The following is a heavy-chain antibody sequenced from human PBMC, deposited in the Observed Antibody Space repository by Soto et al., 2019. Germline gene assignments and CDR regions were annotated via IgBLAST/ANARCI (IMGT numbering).Heavy chain of an antibody. V-gene: IGHV3-33*01. CDR3: ARGGWSLEWLLYDFDY. D-gene: IGHD3-3*01. Sequence: QVQLVESGGGVVQPGRSLRLSCAASGFTFSSYGMHWVRQAPGKGLEWVAVIWYDGSNKYYADSVKGRFTISRDNSKNTLYLQMNGLRAEDTAVYYCARGGWSLEWLLYDFDYWGQGTLVTVSS. J-gene: IGHJ4*02. CDR2: IWYDGSNK. CDR1: GFTFSSYG.